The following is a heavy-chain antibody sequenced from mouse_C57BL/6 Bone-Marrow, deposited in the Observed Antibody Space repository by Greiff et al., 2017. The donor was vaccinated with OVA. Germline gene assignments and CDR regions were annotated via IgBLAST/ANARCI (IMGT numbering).Heavy chain of an antibody. CDR3: ARHGNYAFAY. D-gene: IGHD2-1*01. Sequence: EVKLVESGGDLVKPGGSLKLSCAASGFTFSSYGMSWVRQTPDKRLEWVATISSGGSYTYYPDSVKGRFTISRDNAKNTLYLQMSSLKSEDTAMYYCARHGNYAFAYWGKGTLVTVSA. J-gene: IGHJ3*01. CDR2: ISSGGSYT. CDR1: GFTFSSYG. V-gene: IGHV5-6*01.